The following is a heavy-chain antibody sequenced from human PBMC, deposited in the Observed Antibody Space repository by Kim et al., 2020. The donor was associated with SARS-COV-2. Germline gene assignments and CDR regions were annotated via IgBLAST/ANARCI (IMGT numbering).Heavy chain of an antibody. CDR2: INPSGGST. CDR3: ARDSKLRGWRVSFPVNY. Sequence: ASVKVSCKASGYTFTSYYMHWVRQAPGQGLEWMGIINPSGGSTSYAQKFQGRVTMTRDTSTSTVYMELSSLRSEDTAVYYCARDSKLRGWRVSFPVNYWGQGTLVTVSS. V-gene: IGHV1-46*01. D-gene: IGHD6-19*01. J-gene: IGHJ4*02. CDR1: GYTFTSYY.